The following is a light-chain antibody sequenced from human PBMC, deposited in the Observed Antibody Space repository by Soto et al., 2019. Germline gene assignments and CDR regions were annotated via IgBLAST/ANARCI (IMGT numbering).Light chain of an antibody. CDR2: EAS. CDR1: SSNVGSYNL. Sequence: QSALTQPASVSGSPGQSITSSCTGTSSNVGSYNLVSWYQQHPGEAPKLMIYEASKRPSGVANRVSGSKSGNTASLTISGLQAEDEADYYCCSYAGSDTMIFGGGTKLPVL. J-gene: IGLJ2*01. V-gene: IGLV2-23*01. CDR3: CSYAGSDTMI.